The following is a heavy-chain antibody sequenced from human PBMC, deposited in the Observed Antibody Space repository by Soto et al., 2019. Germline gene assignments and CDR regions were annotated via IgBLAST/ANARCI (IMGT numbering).Heavy chain of an antibody. V-gene: IGHV4-30-4*01. CDR2: IYYSGST. Sequence: SETLSLTCTVSGGSISSGDYYWSWIRQPPGKGLEWIGYIYYSGSTYYNPSLKSRVTISVDTSKNQFSLKLSSVTAADTAVYYWASQPRVQLELKDDWGQGTLVTVSS. J-gene: IGHJ4*02. D-gene: IGHD1-1*01. CDR3: ASQPRVQLELKDD. CDR1: GGSISSGDYY.